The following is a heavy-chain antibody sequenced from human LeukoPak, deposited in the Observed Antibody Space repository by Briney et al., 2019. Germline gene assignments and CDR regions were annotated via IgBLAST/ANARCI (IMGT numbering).Heavy chain of an antibody. CDR2: INWNGGST. Sequence: GGSLRLSCAASGFTFSSYSMSWVRQAPGKGLEWVSGINWNGGSTGYADSVKGRFTISRDNAKNSLYLQMNSLRAEDTALYYCARDFPHSKYYDFWSGYYTYYMDVWGKGTTVTVSS. V-gene: IGHV3-20*04. D-gene: IGHD3-3*01. CDR3: ARDFPHSKYYDFWSGYYTYYMDV. J-gene: IGHJ6*03. CDR1: GFTFSSYS.